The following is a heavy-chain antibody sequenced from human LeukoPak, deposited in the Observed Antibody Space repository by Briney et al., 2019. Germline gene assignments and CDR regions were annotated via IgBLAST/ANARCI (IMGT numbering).Heavy chain of an antibody. V-gene: IGHV3-23*01. CDR3: AKEVLGGNGAFDI. J-gene: IGHJ3*02. CDR2: FSGSGVST. CDR1: GFTFSNYA. Sequence: GGSLRLSCAASGFTFSNYAMSWVRQAPGKGLEWVSGFSGSGVSTYYADSVKGRFTISRDNSKNTLYLQMNSLRADDTAVYYCAKEVLGGNGAFDIWGQGTMVSVSS. D-gene: IGHD3-16*01.